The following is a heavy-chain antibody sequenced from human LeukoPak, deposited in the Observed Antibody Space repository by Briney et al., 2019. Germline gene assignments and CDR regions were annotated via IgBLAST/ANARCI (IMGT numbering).Heavy chain of an antibody. CDR1: GFTFSSYA. Sequence: QTGGSLRLSCAASGFTFSSYAMSWVRQAPGKGLEWVSAISGSSGSTYYADSVKGRFTISRDNSKNTLYLQMNSLRAEDTAVYYCAKSLVLLWFGEFDYWGQGTLVTVSS. J-gene: IGHJ4*02. CDR2: ISGSSGST. D-gene: IGHD3-10*01. CDR3: AKSLVLLWFGEFDY. V-gene: IGHV3-23*01.